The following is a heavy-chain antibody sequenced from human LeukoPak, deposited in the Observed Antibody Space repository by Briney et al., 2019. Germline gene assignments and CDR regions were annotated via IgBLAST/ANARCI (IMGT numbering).Heavy chain of an antibody. CDR2: ISSSGNYI. J-gene: IGHJ4*02. CDR1: RFTFSSYS. Sequence: GGSLRLSCAASRFTFSSYSMNWVRQAPGKGLEWVSSISSSGNYIYYADSVKGRFTIARDNAKNSLYLQMNSLRAEDTAVYYCARDSIQQQLVVEDRGYPYYFEHWGQGTLVTVSS. CDR3: ARDSIQQQLVVEDRGYPYYFEH. D-gene: IGHD6-13*01. V-gene: IGHV3-21*01.